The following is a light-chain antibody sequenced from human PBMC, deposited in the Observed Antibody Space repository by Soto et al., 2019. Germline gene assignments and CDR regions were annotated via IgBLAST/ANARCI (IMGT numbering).Light chain of an antibody. J-gene: IGKJ3*01. CDR3: QHDGTSAL. V-gene: IGKV3-20*01. CDR2: AS. CDR1: QSVSDMY. Sequence: EIVLTQSPGTLSLSPGERATLSCRASQSVSDMYLAWYQHKPGQAPRLLIYASNRATGIPDTFSGSASGTDFTPTINRLEPEDFAVYYCQHDGTSALFGPGTKVQIK.